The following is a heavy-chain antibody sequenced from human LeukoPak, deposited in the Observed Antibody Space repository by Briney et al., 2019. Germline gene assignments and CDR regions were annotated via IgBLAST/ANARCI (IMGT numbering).Heavy chain of an antibody. D-gene: IGHD5/OR15-5a*01. CDR1: GYTFTNYD. Sequence: ASVKVSCKASGYTFTNYDINWVRQATGQGLEWMGWVNPNSHNTGYAQKFQGRVTMTMDTSIDTAYMELSRLTSEDTAVHYCARFHLPFDIWGQGTVVTVSS. V-gene: IGHV1-8*01. CDR3: ARFHLPFDI. CDR2: VNPNSHNT. J-gene: IGHJ3*02.